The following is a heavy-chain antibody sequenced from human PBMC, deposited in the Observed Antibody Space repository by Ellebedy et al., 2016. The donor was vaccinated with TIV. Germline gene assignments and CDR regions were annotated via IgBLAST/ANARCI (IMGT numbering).Heavy chain of an antibody. J-gene: IGHJ6*03. V-gene: IGHV3-33*01. CDR3: AREMITGYYYYMDV. D-gene: IGHD3-16*01. Sequence: GESLKISXAASGFTFGTYGMHWVRQGPGKGLEWVAVIWYDGSHKYYTDSVKGRFSISRDNSKHTLYLQMNSLRAEDTAVYYCAREMITGYYYYMDVWGKGTTVTVSS. CDR1: GFTFGTYG. CDR2: IWYDGSHK.